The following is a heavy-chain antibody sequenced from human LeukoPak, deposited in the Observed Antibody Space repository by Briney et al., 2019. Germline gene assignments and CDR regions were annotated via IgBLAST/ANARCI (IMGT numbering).Heavy chain of an antibody. CDR2: INHGGST. D-gene: IGHD3-22*01. Sequence: SETLSLTCTVNGGSFSDYYWTWIRQPPGKGLEWIGEINHGGSTNYNPSLKSRVTMSVDTSKNQFSLMLSFVTAADTAVYYCARGNTMIVVVYFDYWGQGTLVTVSS. CDR3: ARGNTMIVVVYFDY. V-gene: IGHV4-34*01. J-gene: IGHJ4*02. CDR1: GGSFSDYY.